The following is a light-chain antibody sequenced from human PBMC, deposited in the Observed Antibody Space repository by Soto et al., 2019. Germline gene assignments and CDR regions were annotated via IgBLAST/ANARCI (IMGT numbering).Light chain of an antibody. CDR2: EVS. J-gene: IGLJ3*02. Sequence: QSALTQPASVSGSLGQSITISCTGTSSDIGGYKYVSWYQQHPGKAPKLIIFEVSNRPSGVSDRFSGSNSGNTASLTISGLQAEDEADYYCTLYSRYRVLVFGGGTKATVL. CDR3: TLYSRYRVLV. CDR1: SSDIGGYKY. V-gene: IGLV2-14*01.